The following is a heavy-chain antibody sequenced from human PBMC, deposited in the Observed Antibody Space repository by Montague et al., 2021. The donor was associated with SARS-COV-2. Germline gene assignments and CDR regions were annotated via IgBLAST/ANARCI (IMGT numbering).Heavy chain of an antibody. CDR2: ISYRGTA. CDR1: GASISSTNW. CDR3: SRFSYDNTGYPRGFDF. V-gene: IGHV4-4*02. D-gene: IGHD3-22*01. J-gene: IGHJ4*02. Sequence: SETLSLTCTVSGASISSTNWWSWVLQPPRKRLEWFGGISYRGTANYNPSLHNRATMSLDESGDQFFLKLSSVVAADTAAYYCSRFSYDNTGYPRGFDFWGQGALVTVSS.